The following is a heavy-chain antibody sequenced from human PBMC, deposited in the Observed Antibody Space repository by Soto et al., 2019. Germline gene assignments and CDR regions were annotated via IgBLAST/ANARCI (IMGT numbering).Heavy chain of an antibody. CDR2: IGYSGTT. V-gene: IGHV4-31*03. D-gene: IGHD2-15*01. Sequence: SETLSLTCTVSGGSITSGGSFWSWIRQHPGKGPEWIAFIGYSGTTSYNPSLESRVTVSVDTSKSQFSLNLTSVTAADTAVYYCARGGASSKWFAPWGRGTLVTVSS. J-gene: IGHJ5*02. CDR1: GGSITSGGSF. CDR3: ARGGASSKWFAP.